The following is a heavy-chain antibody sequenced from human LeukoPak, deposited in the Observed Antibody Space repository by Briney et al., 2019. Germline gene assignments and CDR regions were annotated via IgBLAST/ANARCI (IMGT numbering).Heavy chain of an antibody. J-gene: IGHJ4*02. V-gene: IGHV4-34*01. CDR1: GGSFSGYY. D-gene: IGHD3-3*01. CDR2: INHSGST. Sequence: SETLSLTCAVYGGSFSGYYWSWIRQPPGKGLEWIGEINHSGSTNYNPSLKSRVTISVDTSKNQFSLKLSSVTAADTAVYYCARGSCLRFNDYWGQGTLVTVSS. CDR3: ARGSCLRFNDY.